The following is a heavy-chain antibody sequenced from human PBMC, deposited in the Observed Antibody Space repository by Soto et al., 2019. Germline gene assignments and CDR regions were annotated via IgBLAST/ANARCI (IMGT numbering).Heavy chain of an antibody. J-gene: IGHJ3*02. V-gene: IGHV4-39*01. CDR2: IYYSGST. Sequence: SETLSLTCTVSGGSISSSSYYWGWIRQPPGKGLEWIGSIYYSGSTYYNPSLKSRVTISVDTSKNQFSLKLSSVTAADTAVYYCARKIRSWYAFDIWGQGTMVTVSS. CDR3: ARKIRSWYAFDI. CDR1: GGSISSSSYY. D-gene: IGHD4-17*01.